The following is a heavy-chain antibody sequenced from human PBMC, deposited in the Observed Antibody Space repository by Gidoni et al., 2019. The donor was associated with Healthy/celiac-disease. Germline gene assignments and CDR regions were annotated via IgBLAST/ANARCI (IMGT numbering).Heavy chain of an antibody. J-gene: IGHJ3*02. CDR1: GGTFSSYT. D-gene: IGHD6-25*01. CDR2: IIPSLGIA. V-gene: IGHV1-69*08. CDR3: AREDGGRDDAFDI. Sequence: QVQLVQSGAEVKKPGSSVKVSCKASGGTFSSYTISWVRQAPGQGLEWMGRIIPSLGIANYAQKFQGRVTITADKSTSTAYMELSSLRSEDTAVYYCAREDGGRDDAFDIWGQGTMVTVSS.